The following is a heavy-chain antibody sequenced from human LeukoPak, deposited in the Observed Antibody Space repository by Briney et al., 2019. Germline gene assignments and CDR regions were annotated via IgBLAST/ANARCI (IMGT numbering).Heavy chain of an antibody. Sequence: PGGSLRLSCAASGFTFGSYWMSWVRQSPGKGLEWVANIKQDGSERYYMDSVKGRFTISRDNATASLYLQMNSLRAEDMSVYYCARETTDDFFYYYMDVWGKGTTVTISS. CDR1: GFTFGSYW. CDR3: ARETTDDFFYYYMDV. D-gene: IGHD1/OR15-1a*01. V-gene: IGHV3-7*01. CDR2: IKQDGSER. J-gene: IGHJ6*03.